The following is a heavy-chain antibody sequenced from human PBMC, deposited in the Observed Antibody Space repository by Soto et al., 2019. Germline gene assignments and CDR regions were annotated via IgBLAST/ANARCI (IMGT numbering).Heavy chain of an antibody. V-gene: IGHV1-3*01. CDR2: IIAGNGNT. CDR3: ARVLLWFGELPYDY. J-gene: IGHJ4*02. CDR1: GYTFTSYA. D-gene: IGHD3-10*01. Sequence: QVQLVQSGAEVKKPGASVKVSCKASGYTFTSYAMHWVRQAPGQRLEWMGWIIAGNGNTKYSQKFQGRVTITRDTSASTAYMELSSLRSEDTAVYYCARVLLWFGELPYDYWGQGTLVTVSS.